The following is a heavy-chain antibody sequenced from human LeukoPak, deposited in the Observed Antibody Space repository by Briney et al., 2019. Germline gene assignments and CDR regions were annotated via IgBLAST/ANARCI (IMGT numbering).Heavy chain of an antibody. D-gene: IGHD6-25*01. Sequence: GGSLRLSCADSGFTFSNYWMTWVRKAPGKGLEWVANIKQDGSEKYYVDSVKGRFTISRDNTKNSLFLQMNSLRVEDTAVYYCARDLSGLADYWGQGTLVSVSS. CDR1: GFTFSNYW. CDR3: ARDLSGLADY. V-gene: IGHV3-7*01. CDR2: IKQDGSEK. J-gene: IGHJ4*02.